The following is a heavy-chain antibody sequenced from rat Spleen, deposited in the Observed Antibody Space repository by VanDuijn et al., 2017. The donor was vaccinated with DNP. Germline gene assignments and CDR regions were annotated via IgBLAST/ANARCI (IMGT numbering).Heavy chain of an antibody. Sequence: EVQLVESGGGLVQPGNSLKLSCAASGFTFSNYDMAWVRQAPTKGLEWVATISYDGTSANYRDSVKGRFTISRDNAKRTLYLQMDSLTSEDTATYYCARPDYWGQGVMVTVSS. J-gene: IGHJ2*01. CDR3: ARPDY. CDR2: ISYDGTSA. CDR1: GFTFSNYD. V-gene: IGHV5-7*01.